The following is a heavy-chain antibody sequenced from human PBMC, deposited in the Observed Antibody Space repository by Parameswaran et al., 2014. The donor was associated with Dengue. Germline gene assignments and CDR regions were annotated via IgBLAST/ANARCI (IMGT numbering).Heavy chain of an antibody. V-gene: IGHV3-23*01. CDR2: ISGSGGST. Sequence: WIRQPPGKGLEWVSAISGSGGSTYYADSVKGRFTISRDNSKNTLYLQMNSLRAEDTAVYYCAKKTGSSTTYYYYGMDVWGQGTTVTV. CDR3: AKKTGSSTTYYYYGMDV. J-gene: IGHJ6*02. D-gene: IGHD2-2*01.